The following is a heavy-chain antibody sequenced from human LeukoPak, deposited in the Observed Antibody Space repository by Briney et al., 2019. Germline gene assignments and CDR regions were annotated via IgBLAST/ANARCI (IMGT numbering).Heavy chain of an antibody. V-gene: IGHV1-2*02. J-gene: IGHJ6*03. CDR2: INPNSGGT. D-gene: IGHD1-26*01. Sequence: ASVKVSCKASGYTFTGCYMHWVRQAPGQGLEWMGWINPNSGGTNYAQKFQGRVTMTRDTSISTTYMELSRLRSEDTAVYYCARAVSGSYYTLYYYYYYYMDVWGKGTTVTVSS. CDR3: ARAVSGSYYTLYYYYYYYMDV. CDR1: GYTFTGCY.